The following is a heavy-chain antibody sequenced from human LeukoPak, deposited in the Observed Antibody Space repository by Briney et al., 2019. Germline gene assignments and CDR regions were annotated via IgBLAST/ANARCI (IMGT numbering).Heavy chain of an antibody. CDR1: GFNVDDYA. J-gene: IGHJ4*02. D-gene: IGHD2-15*01. CDR2: IRWDRGTV. V-gene: IGHV3-9*01. Sequence: GGSLRLSCAVSGFNVDDYAIHWVRQPPGKGLEWVSGIRWDRGTVGYAGSVKGRFTMSRDSAKNSVYLQMNSLRPEDTALYYCARGIDSSGTYSGWGFHLRYWGQGTQVTVSS. CDR3: ARGIDSSGTYSGWGFHLRY.